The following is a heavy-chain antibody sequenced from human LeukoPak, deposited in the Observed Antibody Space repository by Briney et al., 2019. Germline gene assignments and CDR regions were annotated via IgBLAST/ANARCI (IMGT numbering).Heavy chain of an antibody. CDR2: INHSGST. J-gene: IGHJ6*02. Sequence: PSETLSLTCAVYGGSFSGYYWSWIRQPPGKGLEWIGEINHSGSTNYNPSLKSRVTISVDTSKNQFSLKLSSATAADTAVYYCAEDYGSNGMDVWGQGTTVTVSS. CDR1: GGSFSGYY. D-gene: IGHD3-10*01. CDR3: AEDYGSNGMDV. V-gene: IGHV4-34*01.